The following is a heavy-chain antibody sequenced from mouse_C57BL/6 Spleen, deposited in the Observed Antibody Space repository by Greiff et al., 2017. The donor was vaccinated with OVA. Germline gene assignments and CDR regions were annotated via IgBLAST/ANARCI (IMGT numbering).Heavy chain of an antibody. Sequence: VQLQQPGAELVKPGASVKMSCKASGYTFTSYWITWVKQRPGQGLEWIGDIYPGSGSTNYNEKFKSKATLTVDTSSSTAYMQLSSLTSEDAAVYYGARDYDGYYYAMDYWGQGTSVTVSS. CDR1: GYTFTSYW. J-gene: IGHJ4*01. CDR2: IYPGSGST. V-gene: IGHV1-55*01. D-gene: IGHD2-3*01. CDR3: ARDYDGYYYAMDY.